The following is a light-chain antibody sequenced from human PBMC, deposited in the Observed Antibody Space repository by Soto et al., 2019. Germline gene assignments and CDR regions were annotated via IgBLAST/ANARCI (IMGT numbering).Light chain of an antibody. V-gene: IGKV3-20*01. CDR2: GAS. J-gene: IGKJ1*01. CDR1: QSVSSSS. CDR3: QQYGSSSGWT. Sequence: EIVLTQSPGTLSLSAGERATLSCRASQSVSSSSLAWYQQKPGQAPRLLIYGASTRATGIPDRFSGSESGTDFTLTISRLEPEDFAVYYCQQYGSSSGWTFGQGTKVEIK.